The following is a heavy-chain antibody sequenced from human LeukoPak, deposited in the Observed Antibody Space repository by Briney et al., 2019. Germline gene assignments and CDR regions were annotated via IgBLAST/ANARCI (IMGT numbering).Heavy chain of an antibody. V-gene: IGHV3-30*02. CDR3: ARDRSSTWSLDY. J-gene: IGHJ4*02. D-gene: IGHD6-13*01. CDR2: IRYDGSNK. CDR1: GFTFSSYG. Sequence: GGSLRLSCAASGFTFSSYGMHWVRQAPGKGLEWVAFIRYDGSNKYYADSVKGRFTISRDNSKNSLYLQMNSLRADDTAVYHCARDRSSTWSLDYWGQGTLVTVSS.